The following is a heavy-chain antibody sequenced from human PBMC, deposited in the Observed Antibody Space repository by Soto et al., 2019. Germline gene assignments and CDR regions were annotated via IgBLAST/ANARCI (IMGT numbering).Heavy chain of an antibody. CDR2: IIPIFGTT. Sequence: GASVKVSCKAFGGTFNTYTIDWVRQAPGQGLEGMGGIIPIFGTTNYAQKFQDRLTISADKSTSTAHIELSSLKSESTAIYYCAIEKNVGEALATSWLDPGGQETLFSVSS. J-gene: IGHJ5*02. CDR1: GGTFNTYT. D-gene: IGHD1-26*01. V-gene: IGHV1-69*06. CDR3: AIEKNVGEALATSWLDP.